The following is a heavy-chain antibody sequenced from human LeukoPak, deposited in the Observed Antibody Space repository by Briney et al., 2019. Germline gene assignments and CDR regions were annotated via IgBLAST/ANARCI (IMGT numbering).Heavy chain of an antibody. Sequence: PGGSLRLSCEASGFTVSSNYMSWVRQAPGKGLEWVSVIYSGGSTYYADSVKGRFTISRDNSKNTLYLQMNSLRAEDTAVYYCARDRSGGYSLDYWGQGTLVTVSS. CDR1: GFTVSSNY. CDR3: ARDRSGGYSLDY. CDR2: IYSGGST. J-gene: IGHJ4*02. D-gene: IGHD2-15*01. V-gene: IGHV3-66*01.